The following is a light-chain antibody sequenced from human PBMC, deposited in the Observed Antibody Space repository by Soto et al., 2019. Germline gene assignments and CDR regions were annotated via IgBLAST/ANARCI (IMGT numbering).Light chain of an antibody. CDR2: ANR. CDR3: QSYDSTLSARYV. J-gene: IGLJ1*01. Sequence: QSVLTQPPSVSGAPGQRVTISCTGSSSNIGAGYDVHWYQQVPGTAPKLLIYANRNRPAGVPDRFSASKSDTSASLAITGLQAEDEGDYYCQSYDSTLSARYVFGTGTKLTVL. CDR1: SSNIGAGYD. V-gene: IGLV1-40*01.